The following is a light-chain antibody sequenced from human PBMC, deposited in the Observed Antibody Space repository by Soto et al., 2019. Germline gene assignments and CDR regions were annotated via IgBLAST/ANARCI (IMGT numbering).Light chain of an antibody. CDR3: CSYAGSYTYV. CDR2: DVS. CDR1: SSDVGGYNY. J-gene: IGLJ1*01. Sequence: QSALTQPRSVSGSPGQSVTISCTGTSSDVGGYNYVSWYQQHPGKDPKLMIYDVSKRPSGGPDCFSGSKSGNTASLTISGLQAEDEADYYCCSYAGSYTYVFGTGTKLTVL. V-gene: IGLV2-11*01.